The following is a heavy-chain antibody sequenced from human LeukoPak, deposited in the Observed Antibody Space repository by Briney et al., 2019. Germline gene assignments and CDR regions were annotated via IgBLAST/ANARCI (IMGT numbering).Heavy chain of an antibody. CDR3: ARRHGRCSDGSCYYPDY. CDR1: GYTFTSYD. D-gene: IGHD2-15*01. CDR2: MNPNSGNT. Sequence: ASVKVSCKASGYTFTSYDINWVRQATGQGLGWMGWMNPNSGNTGYAQKFQGRVTMTRNSSITTAYMELSSLRSEDTAVYYCARRHGRCSDGSCYYPDYWGQGTLVTVPP. J-gene: IGHJ4*02. V-gene: IGHV1-8*01.